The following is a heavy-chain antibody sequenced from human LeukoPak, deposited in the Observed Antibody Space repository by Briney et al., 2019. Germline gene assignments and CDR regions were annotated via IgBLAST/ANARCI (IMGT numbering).Heavy chain of an antibody. V-gene: IGHV3-21*01. CDR2: IVGSSST. J-gene: IGHJ4*02. Sequence: GGSLRLSCAASGFTFSNFAMTWVRQAPGKGLEWVSSIVGSSSTYYADSLEGRFTISRDKAKISLYLQMNSLRAEDTAVYYCARIGAGSSRDYWGQGTLVTVSS. D-gene: IGHD6-13*01. CDR1: GFTFSNFA. CDR3: ARIGAGSSRDY.